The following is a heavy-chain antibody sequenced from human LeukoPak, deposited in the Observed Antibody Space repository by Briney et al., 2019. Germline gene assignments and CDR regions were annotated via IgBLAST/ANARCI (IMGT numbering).Heavy chain of an antibody. J-gene: IGHJ5*02. CDR1: GGSVTSGGFY. V-gene: IGHV4-39*01. D-gene: IGHD3-10*01. Sequence: SETLSLTCSVSGGSVTSGGFYWGWLRQPPGKGPEWIATIYYTGSTCYNPSLNSRVTVSIDTSKNQFSLRLTSVTATDTAVYHCARHSGSGSLSRPFDPWGQGTLVTVSS. CDR3: ARHSGSGSLSRPFDP. CDR2: IYYTGST.